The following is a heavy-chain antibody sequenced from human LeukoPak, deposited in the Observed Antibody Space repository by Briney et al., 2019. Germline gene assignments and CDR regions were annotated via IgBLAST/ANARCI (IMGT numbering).Heavy chain of an antibody. CDR1: GFTFSRYW. CDR2: IKQDGSGE. V-gene: IGHV3-7*01. D-gene: IGHD6-19*01. J-gene: IGHJ4*02. Sequence: GGSLRLSCVASGFTFSRYWMSWVRQAPGKGLEWVAKIKQDGSGEYYLDSVKGRFTISRDNAKYSLYLQMNSLRADDTAVYFCTTGYSSGWYNEGNYWGQGTLVTVSS. CDR3: TTGYSSGWYNEGNY.